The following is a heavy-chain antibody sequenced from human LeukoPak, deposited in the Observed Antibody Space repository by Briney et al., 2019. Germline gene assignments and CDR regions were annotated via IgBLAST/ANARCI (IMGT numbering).Heavy chain of an antibody. CDR1: GFTFDDYA. J-gene: IGHJ4*02. CDR3: ARGAEWLLEVGYFDY. CDR2: ISWNSGSI. D-gene: IGHD3-3*01. Sequence: GGPLRLSCAASGFTFDDYAMHWVRQAPGKGLEWVSGISWNSGSIGYADSVKGRFTISRDNAKNSLYLQMNSLRAEDTALYYCARGAEWLLEVGYFDYWGQGTLVTVSS. V-gene: IGHV3-9*01.